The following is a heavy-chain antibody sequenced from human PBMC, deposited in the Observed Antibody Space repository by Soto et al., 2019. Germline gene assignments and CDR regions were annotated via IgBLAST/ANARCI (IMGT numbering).Heavy chain of an antibody. J-gene: IGHJ4*02. CDR1: GFTFSSHV. Sequence: GGSLRISCAASGFTFSSHVMSWVRQAPGKGLEWVSVITDSGGGTFYADSVKGRFTISRDNSKDTLYLQMSSLRAEDTAIYHCASRRMNSFDYWGQGTLVTVSS. V-gene: IGHV3-23*01. CDR2: ITDSGGGT. CDR3: ASRRMNSFDY.